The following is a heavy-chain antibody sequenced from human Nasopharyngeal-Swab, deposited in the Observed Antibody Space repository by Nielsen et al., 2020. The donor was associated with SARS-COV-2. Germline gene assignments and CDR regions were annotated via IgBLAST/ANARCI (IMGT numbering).Heavy chain of an antibody. V-gene: IGHV3-7*01. J-gene: IGHJ4*02. CDR3: ARDRTDYDFWSHYYTYYIDF. Sequence: GESLKISCATSGFSFSSYSMTWVRQAPGKGLEWVANIKQDGSELYYVDSVKGRFTISRDNAKNSLFLQMNSLRAEDTAVHYCARDRTDYDFWSHYYTYYIDFWGQGTLVTVSS. CDR2: IKQDGSEL. D-gene: IGHD3-3*01. CDR1: GFSFSSYS.